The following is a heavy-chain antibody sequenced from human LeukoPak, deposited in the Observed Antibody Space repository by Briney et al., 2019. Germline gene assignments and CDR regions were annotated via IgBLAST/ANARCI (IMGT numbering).Heavy chain of an antibody. J-gene: IGHJ6*03. CDR1: GFTVSSNY. V-gene: IGHV3-53*01. Sequence: PGGSLRLSCAASGFTVSSNYMSWVRQAPGKGLEWVSVIYSGGSTYYADSVKGRFTISRDNAKNSLYLQMNSLRAEDTAVYYCARDRDITMVRGVLSMDVWGKGTTVTVSS. CDR3: ARDRDITMVRGVLSMDV. D-gene: IGHD3-10*01. CDR2: IYSGGST.